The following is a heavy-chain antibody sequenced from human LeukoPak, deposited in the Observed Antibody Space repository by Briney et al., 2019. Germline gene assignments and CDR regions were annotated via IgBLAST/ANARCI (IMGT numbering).Heavy chain of an antibody. D-gene: IGHD4-11*01. CDR2: IYYSGST. J-gene: IGHJ5*02. CDR3: ARHGNSNYVSWFDP. CDR1: GGSISSSSYY. V-gene: IGHV4-39*01. Sequence: PSETLSLTCTVSGGSISSSSYYWRWIRQPPGKGLECIGSIYYSGSTYYNPSLKSRVTISVDTSKNQFSLKLSSVTAADTAVYYCARHGNSNYVSWFDPWGQGTLVTVSS.